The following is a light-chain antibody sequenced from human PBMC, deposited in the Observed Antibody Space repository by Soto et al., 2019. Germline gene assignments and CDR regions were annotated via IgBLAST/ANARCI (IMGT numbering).Light chain of an antibody. J-gene: IGKJ2*01. CDR2: DAS. CDR1: QTMSIW. V-gene: IGKV1-5*01. CDR3: QRYDGY. Sequence: GDRVTITCRASQTMSIWLAWYQQKPGKAPKLLIYDASSLRSGVPSRFSGSGSGTEFTLTINSLQPDDFATYYCQRYDGYFGQGTKLEIK.